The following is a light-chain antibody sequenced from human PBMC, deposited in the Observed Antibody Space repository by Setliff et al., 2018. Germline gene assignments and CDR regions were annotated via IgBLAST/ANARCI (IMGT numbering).Light chain of an antibody. V-gene: IGLV1-40*01. CDR1: SSNIGSNY. CDR2: DNT. J-gene: IGLJ2*01. CDR3: QSYDSSLHSVE. Sequence: QSVLTQPPSVSAAPGQKVTISCSGSSSNIGSNYVSWYQQLPGTAPKLLIYDNTYRPSGVPDRFSGSKSATSATLAITGLQAEDEADYYCQSYDSSLHSVEFGGGTKVTVL.